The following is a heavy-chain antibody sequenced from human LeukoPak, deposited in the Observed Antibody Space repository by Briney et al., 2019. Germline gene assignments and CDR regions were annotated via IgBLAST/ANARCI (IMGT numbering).Heavy chain of an antibody. CDR2: ISSSGGST. J-gene: IGHJ4*02. CDR1: GFTFSTYV. V-gene: IGHV3-23*01. Sequence: GGSLRLSCAASGFTFSTYVINWVRQAPGKGLEWVSTISSSGGSTYYADSVKGRFTISRDNSKNTLYLQMNSLRAEDTAVYYCAKDAGSGSYYRGPYFDYWGQGTLVTVSS. D-gene: IGHD3-10*01. CDR3: AKDAGSGSYYRGPYFDY.